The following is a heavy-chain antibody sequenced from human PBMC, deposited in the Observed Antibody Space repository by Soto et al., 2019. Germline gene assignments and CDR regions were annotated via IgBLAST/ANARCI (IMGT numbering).Heavy chain of an antibody. V-gene: IGHV1-69*01. CDR3: ATKGPGDGATGLGWFDP. Sequence: QVQLVQSGAEVKRPGSSVKVSCKASGGTFSTYAINWVRQAPGQGLEWMGGLIPIFGTANYAQKFQGRVSITAAESTSTAYMELSSLRSEDTDVYYCATKGPGDGATGLGWFDPWGQGTLVTVSS. D-gene: IGHD4-17*01. CDR1: GGTFSTYA. J-gene: IGHJ5*02. CDR2: LIPIFGTA.